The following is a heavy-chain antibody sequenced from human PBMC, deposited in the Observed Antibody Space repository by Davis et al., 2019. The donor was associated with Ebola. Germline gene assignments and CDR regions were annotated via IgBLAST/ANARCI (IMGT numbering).Heavy chain of an antibody. Sequence: ASVKVSCKASGYNFTNYAMHWVRQAPGQRLEWMAWINAGNGNTKVSQKFQDRVTITRDTSASTAYMELNSLGSEDTAVFYCARIVLLRDFYGMDVWGQGTTVTVSS. V-gene: IGHV1-3*01. D-gene: IGHD1-26*01. CDR1: GYNFTNYA. CDR3: ARIVLLRDFYGMDV. J-gene: IGHJ6*02. CDR2: INAGNGNT.